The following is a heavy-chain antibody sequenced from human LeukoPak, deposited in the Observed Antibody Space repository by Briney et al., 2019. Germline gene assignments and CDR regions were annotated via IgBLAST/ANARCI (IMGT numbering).Heavy chain of an antibody. J-gene: IGHJ4*02. CDR2: INPNSGGT. CDR3: ARAASLYYDSSGYYSGGDY. Sequence: ASVKVSCKASGCTFTGYYMHWVRQAPGQGLEWMGWINPNSGGTNYAQKFQGRVTMTRDTSISTAYMELSRLRSDDTAVYYCARAASLYYDSSGYYSGGDYWGQGTLVTVSS. CDR1: GCTFTGYY. V-gene: IGHV1-2*02. D-gene: IGHD3-22*01.